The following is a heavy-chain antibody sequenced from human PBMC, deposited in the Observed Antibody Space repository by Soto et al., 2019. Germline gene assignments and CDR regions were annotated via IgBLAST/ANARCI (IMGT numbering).Heavy chain of an antibody. Sequence: EVQLVESGGGLVQPGGSLRLSCAASGFTLSSYWMSWDRQAPGKGLEWVAHTRQDGGQEYYVDSVKGRFTISRDNAKNSLYLQMNSLRVEDTAVYYCARYPNPTVAGLPFDLWGQGTLVTVSS. CDR1: GFTLSSYW. J-gene: IGHJ4*02. CDR3: ARYPNPTVAGLPFDL. D-gene: IGHD6-19*01. CDR2: TRQDGGQE. V-gene: IGHV3-7*03.